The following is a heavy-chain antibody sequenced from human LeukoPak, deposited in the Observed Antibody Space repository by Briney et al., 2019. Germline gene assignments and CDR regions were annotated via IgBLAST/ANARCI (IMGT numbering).Heavy chain of an antibody. CDR1: GGTFSSYA. CDR3: ASRVGATTGFGY. Sequence: SVKVSCKASGGTFSSYAISWVRQAPGQGLEWMGGIIPIFGTANYAQKFQGRVTITADESTSTAYMELSSLRSEDTAVYYCASRVGATTGFGYWGQGTLVTVSS. CDR2: IIPIFGTA. D-gene: IGHD1-26*01. V-gene: IGHV1-69*01. J-gene: IGHJ4*02.